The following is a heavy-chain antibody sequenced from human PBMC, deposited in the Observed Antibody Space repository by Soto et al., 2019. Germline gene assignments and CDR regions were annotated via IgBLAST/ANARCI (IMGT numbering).Heavy chain of an antibody. D-gene: IGHD6-25*01. J-gene: IGHJ3*02. CDR2: IGTAGDT. V-gene: IGHV3-13*01. Sequence: GGSLRLSCAASGFTFSSYDMHWVRQATGKGLEWVSAIGTAGDTYYPGSVKGRFTISRENAKNSLCLQMNSLRAGDTAVYYCARAAAVLLDAFDIWGQGTMVTVSS. CDR3: ARAAAVLLDAFDI. CDR1: GFTFSSYD.